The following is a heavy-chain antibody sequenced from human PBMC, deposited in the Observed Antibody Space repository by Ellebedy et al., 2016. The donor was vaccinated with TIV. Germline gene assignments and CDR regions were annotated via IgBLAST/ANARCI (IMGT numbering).Heavy chain of an antibody. CDR3: ARHVVAAASPMTYDAFDI. CDR1: GGSISSSSYY. J-gene: IGHJ3*02. Sequence: MPSETLSLTCTVSGGSISSSSYYWGWLRQPPGKGLEWIGCIYYSGSTYYNPSLKSRVTISVDTSKNQFSLKLSSVTAADTAVYYCARHVVAAASPMTYDAFDIWGQGTMVTVSS. D-gene: IGHD6-13*01. CDR2: IYYSGST. V-gene: IGHV4-39*01.